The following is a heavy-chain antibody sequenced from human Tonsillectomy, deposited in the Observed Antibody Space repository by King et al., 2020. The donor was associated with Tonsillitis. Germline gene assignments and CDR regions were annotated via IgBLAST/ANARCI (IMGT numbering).Heavy chain of an antibody. CDR1: GFTFSNYG. J-gene: IGHJ4*02. CDR3: AKDRAPSIQLWLDYCDY. Sequence: VQLVESGGGVVQPGRSLRLSCAASGFTFSNYGMHWVRQAPGKGLEWVAVILFDGSKKFYADSVKGRFTISRDNSENTLYLQMTSLRAEDTAVYYCAKDRAPSIQLWLDYCDYWGQGTLVTVSS. V-gene: IGHV3-30*18. CDR2: ILFDGSKK. D-gene: IGHD5-18*01.